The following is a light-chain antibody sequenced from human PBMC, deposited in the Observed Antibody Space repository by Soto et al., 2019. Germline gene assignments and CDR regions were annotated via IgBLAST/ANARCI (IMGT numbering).Light chain of an antibody. CDR1: QSVSSSY. CDR3: QQYSNWPIT. J-gene: IGKJ5*01. V-gene: IGKV3D-20*02. CDR2: DAS. Sequence: EFVLTQSPGTLSLSPGERATLSFSSSQSVSSSYLAWYQQKPGQAPRLLIYDASNRATGIPDRFSGSGSGTDFTLTFSSLEPEDFAVYYCQQYSNWPITFGQGTRLEIK.